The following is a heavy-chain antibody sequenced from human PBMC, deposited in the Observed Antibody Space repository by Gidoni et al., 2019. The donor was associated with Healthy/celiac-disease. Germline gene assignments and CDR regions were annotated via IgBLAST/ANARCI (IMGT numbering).Heavy chain of an antibody. CDR2: ISYDGSNK. V-gene: IGHV3-30*18. Sequence: QVQLVESGGGVVQPGRSLRLSCAASGFTFSSYGMHWVAVISYDGSNKYYADSVKGRFTISRDNSKNTLYLQMNSLRAEDTAVYYCAKDKRRYSSGWYEILDYWGQGTLVTVSS. CDR1: GFTFSSYG. CDR3: AKDKRRYSSGWYEILDY. J-gene: IGHJ4*02. D-gene: IGHD6-19*01.